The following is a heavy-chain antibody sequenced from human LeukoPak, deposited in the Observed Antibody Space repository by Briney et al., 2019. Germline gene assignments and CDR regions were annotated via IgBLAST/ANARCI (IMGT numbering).Heavy chain of an antibody. Sequence: GGSLRLSCTASGFTFSSNGMHWVRQAPGKGLEWVAVISYDGSDKYYADSVKGRFTISRDNSKNTLYLQMNSLRAEDTAVYYCAKWTAVAGFDYWGQGTLVTVSS. D-gene: IGHD6-19*01. V-gene: IGHV3-30*18. CDR1: GFTFSSNG. J-gene: IGHJ4*02. CDR2: ISYDGSDK. CDR3: AKWTAVAGFDY.